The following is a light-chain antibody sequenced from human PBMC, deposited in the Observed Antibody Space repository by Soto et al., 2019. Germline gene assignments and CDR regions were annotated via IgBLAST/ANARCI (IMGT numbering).Light chain of an antibody. CDR1: SSDVGAYNS. Sequence: QSALTQPASVSGSPGQSITISCTGTSSDVGAYNSVSWYQQHPGKAPKLMISEVSNRPSGVSSRFSGSKSGNTASLTISGLQAEDEADYYCSSYTSSTTRVFGGGTKVTVL. CDR2: EVS. CDR3: SSYTSSTTRV. V-gene: IGLV2-14*01. J-gene: IGLJ3*02.